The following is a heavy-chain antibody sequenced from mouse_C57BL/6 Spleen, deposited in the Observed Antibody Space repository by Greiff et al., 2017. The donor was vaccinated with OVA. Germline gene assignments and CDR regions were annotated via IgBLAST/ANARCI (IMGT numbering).Heavy chain of an antibody. V-gene: IGHV1-26*01. CDR1: GYTFTDYY. CDR3: ARSDGYRDAMDY. D-gene: IGHD2-3*01. J-gene: IGHJ4*01. Sequence: EVQLQQSGPELVKPGASVTISCKASGYTFTDYYMNWVKQSHGNSLEWIGDINPNTGGTSYNQKFKGKATLTVDKSSSTAYMELRSLTSEDSAVYYCARSDGYRDAMDYWGQGTSVTVSS. CDR2: INPNTGGT.